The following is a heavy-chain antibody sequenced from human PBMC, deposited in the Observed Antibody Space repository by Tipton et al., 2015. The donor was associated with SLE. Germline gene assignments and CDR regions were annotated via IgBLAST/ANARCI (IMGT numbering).Heavy chain of an antibody. CDR1: GFTFNSYW. D-gene: IGHD3/OR15-3a*01. V-gene: IGHV3-74*01. Sequence: SLRLSCAASGFTFNSYWMHWVRQVPGKGLVWVSRINNDGSDTVYADSVKGRFTISRDNAKNTLCLQMNSLRAEDTAVYYCAKGCVDFWTGYTAIDNWGQGTLVTVSS. J-gene: IGHJ4*02. CDR3: AKGCVDFWTGYTAIDN. CDR2: INNDGSDT.